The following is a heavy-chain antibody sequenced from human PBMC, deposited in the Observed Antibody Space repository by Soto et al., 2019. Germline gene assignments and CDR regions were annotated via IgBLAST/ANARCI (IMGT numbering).Heavy chain of an antibody. CDR3: ARDTGSSLRYFDWFLYPTFDY. CDR1: GFTFSSYA. Sequence: PGGSLRLSCAASGFTFSSYAMHWVRQAPGKGLEWVAVISYDGSNKYYADSVKGRFTISRDNSKNTLYLQMNSLRAEDTAVYYCARDTGSSLRYFDWFLYPTFDYWGQGTLVTVSS. V-gene: IGHV3-30-3*01. CDR2: ISYDGSNK. D-gene: IGHD3-9*01. J-gene: IGHJ4*02.